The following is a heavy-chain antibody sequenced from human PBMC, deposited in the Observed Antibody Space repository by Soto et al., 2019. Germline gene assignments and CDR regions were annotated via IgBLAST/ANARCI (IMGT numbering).Heavy chain of an antibody. J-gene: IGHJ4*02. Sequence: PSETLSLTCTVSGGPISSYYWSWIRQPPGKGLEWIGYIYYSGSTNYNPSLKSRVTISVDTSKNQFSLKLSSVTAADTAVYYCARGDYSHDYWGQGTLVTVSS. CDR3: ARGDYSHDY. CDR2: IYYSGST. V-gene: IGHV4-59*01. CDR1: GGPISSYY. D-gene: IGHD3-10*01.